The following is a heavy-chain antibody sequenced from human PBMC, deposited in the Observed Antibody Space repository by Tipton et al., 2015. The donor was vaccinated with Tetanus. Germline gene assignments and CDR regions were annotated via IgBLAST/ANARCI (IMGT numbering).Heavy chain of an antibody. CDR2: IKQDGSEK. V-gene: IGHV3-7*01. J-gene: IGHJ6*02. Sequence: QLVQSGGGLVKPGGSLRLSCAASGLTFSDYYMSWVRQAPGKGLEWVANIKQDGSEKYYVDSVKGRFTISRDNAKNSLYLQMNSLRAEDTAVYYCARDPRYSGYDLLDYYGMDVWGQGTTVTVSS. CDR3: ARDPRYSGYDLLDYYGMDV. D-gene: IGHD5-12*01. CDR1: GLTFSDYY.